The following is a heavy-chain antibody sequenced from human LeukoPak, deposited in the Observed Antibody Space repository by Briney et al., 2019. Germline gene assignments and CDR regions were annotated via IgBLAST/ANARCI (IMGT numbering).Heavy chain of an antibody. CDR1: GFTFSSYA. CDR2: ISGSGGST. V-gene: IGHV3-23*01. D-gene: IGHD3-3*01. J-gene: IGHJ4*02. Sequence: QSGGSLRLSCAASGFTFSSYAMSWVRQAPGRGLEWVSAISGSGGSTYYADSVKGRFTISRDNSKNTLYLQMNSLRAEDTAVYYCAKDPYYDFWSGYRDYWGQGTLVTVSS. CDR3: AKDPYYDFWSGYRDY.